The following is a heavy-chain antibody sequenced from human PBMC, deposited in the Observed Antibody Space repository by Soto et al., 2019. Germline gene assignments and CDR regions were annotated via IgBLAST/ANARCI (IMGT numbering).Heavy chain of an antibody. J-gene: IGHJ5*02. CDR2: IYSGGST. V-gene: IGHV3-66*01. CDR1: GFTVSSNY. CDR3: ARGRGGEASHWFDP. D-gene: IGHD4-17*01. Sequence: EVQLVESGGGLVQPGGSLRLSCAASGFTVSSNYMSWVRQAPGKGLEWVSVIYSGGSTYYADSVKGRFTISRDNSKNTLDLQMNILRAEDTAVYYCARGRGGEASHWFDPWGQGTLVTVSS.